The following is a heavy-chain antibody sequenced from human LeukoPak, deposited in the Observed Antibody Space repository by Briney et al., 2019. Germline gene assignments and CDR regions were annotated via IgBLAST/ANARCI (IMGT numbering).Heavy chain of an antibody. CDR3: ARRYGGNVDY. Sequence: GESLKISCQGSGYSFTTQWIGWVRQMPGKGLEWMGIIYPGDSDARYSPSFQGQVTISADKSISTAYLQWRSLKASDTAMYYCARRYGGNVDYWGQGTLVTVSS. CDR2: IYPGDSDA. V-gene: IGHV5-51*01. D-gene: IGHD4-23*01. J-gene: IGHJ4*02. CDR1: GYSFTTQW.